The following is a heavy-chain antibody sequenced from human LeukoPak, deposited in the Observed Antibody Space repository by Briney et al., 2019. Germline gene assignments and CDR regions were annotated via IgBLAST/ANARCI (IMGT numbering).Heavy chain of an antibody. V-gene: IGHV4-61*02. D-gene: IGHD3-3*01. CDR3: ARDYDFWSGCPLLRNENWFDP. CDR1: GGSVSSGSYY. J-gene: IGHJ5*02. CDR2: IYTSGST. Sequence: SETLSLTCTVSGGSVSSGSYYWSWIRQPAGKGREWIGRIYTSGSTNYNPSLKSRITISVDTSKNQFSLKLSSVTAADTAVYYCARDYDFWSGCPLLRNENWFDPWGQGTLVTVSS.